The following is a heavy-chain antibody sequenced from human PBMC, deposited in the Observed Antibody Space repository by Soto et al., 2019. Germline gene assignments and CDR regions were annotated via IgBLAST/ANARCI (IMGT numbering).Heavy chain of an antibody. J-gene: IGHJ5*02. CDR1: GGTFSSYT. V-gene: IGHV1-69*04. CDR3: ARELSSSWYLYNWFDP. D-gene: IGHD6-13*01. Sequence: SVKVSCKASGGTFSSYTISWVRQAPGQGLEWMGRIIPILGIANYAQKFQGRVTITADKSTSTAYMELSSLRSEDTAVYYCARELSSSWYLYNWFDPWGQGTLVTVPQ. CDR2: IIPILGIA.